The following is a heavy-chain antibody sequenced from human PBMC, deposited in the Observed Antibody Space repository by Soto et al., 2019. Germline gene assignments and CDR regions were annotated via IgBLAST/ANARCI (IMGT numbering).Heavy chain of an antibody. V-gene: IGHV1-3*01. D-gene: IGHD3-3*01. CDR1: GYTFTSYA. CDR3: AREGFLEWSYYYYYYLSV. J-gene: IGHJ6*03. CDR2: INAGNGNT. Sequence: ASVKVSCKASGYTFTSYAMHWVRQAPGQRLEWMGWINAGNGNTKYSQKFQGRVTITRDTSASTAYMELSSLRSEDTAVYHCAREGFLEWSYYYYYYLSVWSKGTTVTVS.